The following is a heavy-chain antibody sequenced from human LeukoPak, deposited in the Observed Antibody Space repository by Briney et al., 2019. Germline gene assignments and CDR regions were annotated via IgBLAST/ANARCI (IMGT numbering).Heavy chain of an antibody. CDR2: IYHSGST. J-gene: IGHJ6*02. CDR3: ARAGNFGYCSSTSCYKPAYYYYGMDV. D-gene: IGHD2-2*02. Sequence: SETLSLTCAVSGGSISSGGYSWSWLRQPPGKGLEWIGYIYHSGSTYYNPSLKSRVTISVDRSKNQFSLQLSSVTAADTAVYYCARAGNFGYCSSTSCYKPAYYYYGMDVWGQGATVTVSS. CDR1: GGSISSGGYS. V-gene: IGHV4-30-2*01.